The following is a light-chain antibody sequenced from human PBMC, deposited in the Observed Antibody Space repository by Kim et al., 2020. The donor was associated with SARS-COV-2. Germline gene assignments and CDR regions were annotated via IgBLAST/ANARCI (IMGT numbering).Light chain of an antibody. CDR3: QQYGSLPRT. CDR2: DAS. CDR1: QSVSSAY. J-gene: IGKJ1*01. V-gene: IGKV3-20*01. Sequence: SPGERATPSCKASQSVSSAYLAWYQQKPGQAPRLLIYDASRRATGIPDRFSGSGSGTDFTLTISRLEPEDFAIYYCQQYGSLPRTFGQGTKVDIK.